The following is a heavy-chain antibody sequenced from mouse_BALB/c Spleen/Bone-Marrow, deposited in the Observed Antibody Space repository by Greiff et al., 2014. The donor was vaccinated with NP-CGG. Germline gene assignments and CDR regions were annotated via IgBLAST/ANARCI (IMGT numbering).Heavy chain of an antibody. CDR1: GFSLTSYG. V-gene: IGHV2-9*02. CDR3: ARDRGGNYGYAMDY. Sequence: QVQLKESGPGLVAPSQNLSITCTVSGFSLTSYGVHWGRQSPGKGLEWLGGIGPGGSTNYNSARMFRLTSSKDNSKSQVCVKRNSRQTDDTAIYYCARDRGGNYGYAMDYWGQGTSVTVSS. J-gene: IGHJ4*01. CDR2: IGPGGST. D-gene: IGHD2-1*01.